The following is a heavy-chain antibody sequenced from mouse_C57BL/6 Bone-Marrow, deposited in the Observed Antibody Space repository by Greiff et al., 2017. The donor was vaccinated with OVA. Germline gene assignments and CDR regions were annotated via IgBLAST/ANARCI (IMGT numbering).Heavy chain of an antibody. J-gene: IGHJ1*03. CDR3: ATVYWYFDV. V-gene: IGHV1-81*01. CDR1: GYTFTSYG. Sequence: VQLQQSGAELARPGASVKLSCKASGYTFTSYGISWVQQRPGQGLEWIGEIYPRSGNTYYNEKFKGKATLTADKSSSTAYMELRSVTSEDSAVYFCATVYWYFDVWGTGTTVTVSS. CDR2: IYPRSGNT.